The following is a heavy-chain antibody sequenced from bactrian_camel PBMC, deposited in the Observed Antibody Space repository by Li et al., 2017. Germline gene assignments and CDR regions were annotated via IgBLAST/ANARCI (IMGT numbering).Heavy chain of an antibody. D-gene: IGHD2*01. J-gene: IGHJ4*01. Sequence: VQLVESGGGLVQPGGPLTLSCAHSGTITYAMTWVRQAPGKGLEWVSAMYNANGNTYYADSVKGRFTVSRDNVNNTVNLMMNSLKPEDTASYYCAAGGSGFNCLTSARQYNYWGQGTQVTVS. CDR1: GTITYA. CDR2: MYNANGNT. V-gene: IGHV3S40*01. CDR3: AAGGSGFNCLTSARQYNY.